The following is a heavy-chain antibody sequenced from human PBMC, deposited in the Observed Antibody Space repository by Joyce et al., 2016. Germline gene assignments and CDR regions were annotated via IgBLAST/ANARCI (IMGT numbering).Heavy chain of an antibody. J-gene: IGHJ4*02. V-gene: IGHV3-7*05. CDR3: AKATR. D-gene: IGHD1/OR15-1a*01. Sequence: APGKGLEWVASIKQDGSEKYYLDSVKGRFTISRDNAKNSLYLQMNSLRAEDTAVYYCAKATRWGQGTLVTVSS. CDR2: IKQDGSEK.